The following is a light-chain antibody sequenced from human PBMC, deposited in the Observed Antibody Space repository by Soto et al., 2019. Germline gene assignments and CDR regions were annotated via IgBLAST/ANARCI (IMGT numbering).Light chain of an antibody. V-gene: IGLV1-51*01. CDR1: TSNIGNNY. CDR3: ETWDSSLSGVV. J-gene: IGLJ2*01. CDR2: DNN. Sequence: QSVLTQPPSVSAAPGQKVTISCSGSTSNIGNNYVSWYQQFPGTAPKLLIYDNNKRPSGIPDRFSGSKSGTSATLGITGLQTGDEAYYYCETWDSSLSGVVFGGGTKVTVL.